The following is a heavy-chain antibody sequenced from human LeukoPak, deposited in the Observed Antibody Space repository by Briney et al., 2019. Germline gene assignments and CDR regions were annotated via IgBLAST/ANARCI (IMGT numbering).Heavy chain of an antibody. CDR1: GGTFSSYA. CDR2: IIPIFGTA. J-gene: IGHJ4*02. CDR3: AREASGSYMFFAY. D-gene: IGHD1-26*01. Sequence: ASVKVSCKASGGTFSSYAISWVRQAPGQGLEWMGRIIPIFGTANYAQKFQGRVTITADKSTSTAYMELSSLRSEDTAVYYCAREASGSYMFFAYWGQGTLVTVSP. V-gene: IGHV1-69*06.